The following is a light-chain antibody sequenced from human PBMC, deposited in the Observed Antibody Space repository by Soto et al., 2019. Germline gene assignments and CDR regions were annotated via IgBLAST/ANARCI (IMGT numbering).Light chain of an antibody. CDR1: ESISSH. CDR3: QQSYSVPIT. J-gene: IGKJ5*01. Sequence: DIQMTQSPSSLSASVGDRVTVTCRASESISSHLNWYQHKSGRAPQLLIHAASTLQTGVPSRFSGSGSGTDFTLTIGSLQPEDFATYYCQQSYSVPITFGQGTRLEI. CDR2: AAS. V-gene: IGKV1-39*01.